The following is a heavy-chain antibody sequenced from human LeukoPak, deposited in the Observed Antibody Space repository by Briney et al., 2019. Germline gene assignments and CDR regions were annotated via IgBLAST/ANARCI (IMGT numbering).Heavy chain of an antibody. J-gene: IGHJ4*02. D-gene: IGHD3-16*02. Sequence: GGSLRLSCAASGFTFSDYYMSWIRQAPGKGLEWVSYISSSGSTIYYADSVKGRFTNSRDNAKNSLYLQMNSLRAEDTAVYYCARGPGAYYDYVWGSYRTEPFDYWGQGTLVTVSS. CDR3: ARGPGAYYDYVWGSYRTEPFDY. CDR2: ISSSGSTI. V-gene: IGHV3-11*01. CDR1: GFTFSDYY.